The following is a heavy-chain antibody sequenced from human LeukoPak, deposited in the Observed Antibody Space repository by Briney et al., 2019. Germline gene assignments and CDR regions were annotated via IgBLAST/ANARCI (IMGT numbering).Heavy chain of an antibody. J-gene: IGHJ4*02. CDR1: GGSISSSSYY. CDR3: ARGIVGFDY. CDR2: IYYSGST. V-gene: IGHV4-39*01. D-gene: IGHD3-22*01. Sequence: KSSETLSLTCTVSGGSISSSSYYWGWIRQPPGKGREWIGSIYYSGSTYDNPSLKSRVTISVDTSKNQFSLKLSSVTAADTAVHYCARGIVGFDYWGQGTLVTVSS.